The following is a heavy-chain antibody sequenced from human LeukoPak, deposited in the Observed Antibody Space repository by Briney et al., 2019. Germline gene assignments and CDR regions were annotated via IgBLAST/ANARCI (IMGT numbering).Heavy chain of an antibody. J-gene: IGHJ6*03. D-gene: IGHD3-3*01. V-gene: IGHV4-59*11. CDR3: ARAYDDDYYYYMDV. CDR1: GGSISSHY. CDR2: IYHSGTT. Sequence: PSETLSLTCTVSGGSISSHYWSWIRQPPGKGLEWIGQIYHSGTTNYNPSLKSRATISVDTSKNQFSLKLTSMTAADTAVYYCARAYDDDYYYYMDVWGKGTTVTVSS.